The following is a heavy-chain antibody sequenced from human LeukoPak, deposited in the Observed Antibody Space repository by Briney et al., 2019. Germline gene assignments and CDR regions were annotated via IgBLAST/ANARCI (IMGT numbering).Heavy chain of an antibody. J-gene: IGHJ4*02. Sequence: SVKVSCKASGFTFTSSAMQWVRQARGQRLEWIGWIVVGSGNTNYAQKFQERVTITRNMSTSTAYMELSSLRSEDTAVYYCAAVIGSGGDPGLFDYWGQGTQVTVSS. CDR3: AAVIGSGGDPGLFDY. V-gene: IGHV1-58*02. CDR1: GFTFTSSA. D-gene: IGHD2-15*01. CDR2: IVVGSGNT.